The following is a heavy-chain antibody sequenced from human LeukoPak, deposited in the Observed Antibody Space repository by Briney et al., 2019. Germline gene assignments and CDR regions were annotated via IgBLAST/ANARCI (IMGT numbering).Heavy chain of an antibody. Sequence: ASVKVSCTVSGYTLTELSMHWVRQAPGKGLEWMGGFDPEDGETIYAQKFQGRVTMTEDTSTDTAYMELSSLRSEDTAVYYCARSVSSSWRGASYYMDVWGKGTTVTVSS. D-gene: IGHD6-13*01. V-gene: IGHV1-24*01. CDR1: GYTLTELS. CDR2: FDPEDGET. J-gene: IGHJ6*03. CDR3: ARSVSSSWRGASYYMDV.